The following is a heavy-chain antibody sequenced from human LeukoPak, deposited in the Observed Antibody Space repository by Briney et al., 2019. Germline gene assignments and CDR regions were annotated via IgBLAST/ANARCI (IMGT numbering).Heavy chain of an antibody. CDR3: AKTETYDFWSGSTFDY. CDR2: ISGSGGST. D-gene: IGHD3-3*01. J-gene: IGHJ4*02. Sequence: GGSLRLSCAASGFTFSSYAMSWVRQAPGKGLEWVSAISGSGGSTYYADSVKGRFTISRDNSKNTLYLQMYSLRAEDTAVYYCAKTETYDFWSGSTFDYWGQGTLVTVSS. CDR1: GFTFSSYA. V-gene: IGHV3-23*01.